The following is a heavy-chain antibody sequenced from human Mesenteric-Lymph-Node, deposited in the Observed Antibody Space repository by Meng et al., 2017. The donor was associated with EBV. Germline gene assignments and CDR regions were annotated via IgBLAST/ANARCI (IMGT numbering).Heavy chain of an antibody. V-gene: IGHV4-4*02. J-gene: IGHJ4*02. D-gene: IGHD3-9*01. CDR2: IYHSGST. Sequence: QVRPQESVPHLVNPSGTLFRTCAVSGASISSSNWWSWVRQPPGKGLEWIGEIYHSGSTNYNPSLKSRVTISVDKSKNPFSLKLSSVTAADTAVYYCARDGAILTGAHGGFDYWGQGTLVTVLS. CDR3: ARDGAILTGAHGGFDY. CDR1: GASISSSNW.